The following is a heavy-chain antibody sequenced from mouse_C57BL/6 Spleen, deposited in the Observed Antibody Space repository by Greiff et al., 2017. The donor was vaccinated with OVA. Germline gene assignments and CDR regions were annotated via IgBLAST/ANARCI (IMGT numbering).Heavy chain of an antibody. J-gene: IGHJ2*01. Sequence: ESGGDLVKPGGSLKLSCAASGFTFSSYGMSWVRQTPDKRLEWVATISSGGSYTYYPDSVKGRFTISRDNAKNTLYLQMSSLKSEDTAMYYCARHDLDYWGQGTTLTVSS. V-gene: IGHV5-6*01. CDR1: GFTFSSYG. CDR2: ISSGGSYT. CDR3: ARHDLDY.